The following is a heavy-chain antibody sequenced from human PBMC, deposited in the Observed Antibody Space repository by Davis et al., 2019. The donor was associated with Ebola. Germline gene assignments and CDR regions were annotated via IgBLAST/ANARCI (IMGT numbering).Heavy chain of an antibody. CDR3: ARDHIVVVTTSGYYYGMDV. V-gene: IGHV1-46*01. CDR2: INPSGCST. Sequence: AASVKVSCKASGYTFTSYYMHWVRPAPGQGLEWMGIINPSGCSTSYAQKFQGRVTMTRDTSTSTVYMELSSLRSEDTAVYYCARDHIVVVTTSGYYYGMDVWGQGTTVTVSS. D-gene: IGHD2-21*02. J-gene: IGHJ6*02. CDR1: GYTFTSYY.